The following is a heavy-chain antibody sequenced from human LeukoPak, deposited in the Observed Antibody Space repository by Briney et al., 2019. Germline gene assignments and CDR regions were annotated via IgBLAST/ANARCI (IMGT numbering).Heavy chain of an antibody. V-gene: IGHV3-23*01. D-gene: IGHD3-22*01. CDR2: ITSRGEST. CDR1: GFTSSIYA. CDR3: ARDRPNYYGSDGHYYRRDGDY. Sequence: TGGSLRLSCAASGFTSSIYAMSWLRQAPGKGLQWVSSITSRGESTWYVDSVKGRFTITRDNSENTLYLQMHSLRAEDTAVYYCARDRPNYYGSDGHYYRRDGDYWGRGTLVSVSS. J-gene: IGHJ4*02.